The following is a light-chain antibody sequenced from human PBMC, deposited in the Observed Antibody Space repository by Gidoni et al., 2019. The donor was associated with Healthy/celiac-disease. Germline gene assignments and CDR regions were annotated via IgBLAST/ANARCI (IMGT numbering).Light chain of an antibody. CDR3: QAWDSSTVV. CDR1: KLGDKY. V-gene: IGLV3-1*01. Sequence: SYERTQPPSVSVSPGQTASITCSGDKLGDKYACWYQQKPGPSPVLVIYQDSKRPSGIPERFSGSNSGNTATLTISGTQAMDEADYYCQAWDSSTVVFGGGTKLTVL. CDR2: QDS. J-gene: IGLJ2*01.